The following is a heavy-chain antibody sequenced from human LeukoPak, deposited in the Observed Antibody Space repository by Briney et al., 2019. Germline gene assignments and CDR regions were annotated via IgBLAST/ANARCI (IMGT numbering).Heavy chain of an antibody. CDR3: ARGPLGDTAIN. Sequence: SETLSLTCTVSGGSISSYYWSWIRQPPGKGLEWIGYIYYSGSTNYNPSLKSRVTISVDTSKNQFSLKPSSVTAADTAVYYCARGPLGDTAINWGQGTLVTVSS. J-gene: IGHJ4*02. V-gene: IGHV4-59*01. CDR1: GGSISSYY. CDR2: IYYSGST. D-gene: IGHD5-18*01.